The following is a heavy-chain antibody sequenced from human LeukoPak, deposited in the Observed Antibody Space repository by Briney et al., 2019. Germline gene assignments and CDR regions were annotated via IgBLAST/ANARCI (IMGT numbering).Heavy chain of an antibody. J-gene: IGHJ4*02. CDR3: AKDVHYGSGSYYGLFDY. Sequence: GRSLRLSCAASGFTFSSYAMHWVRQAPGKGLEWVAVISYDGSNKYYADSVKGRFTISRDNSKNTLYLQMNSLRAEDTAVYYCAKDVHYGSGSYYGLFDYWGQGTLVTVSS. CDR2: ISYDGSNK. V-gene: IGHV3-30-3*01. D-gene: IGHD3-10*01. CDR1: GFTFSSYA.